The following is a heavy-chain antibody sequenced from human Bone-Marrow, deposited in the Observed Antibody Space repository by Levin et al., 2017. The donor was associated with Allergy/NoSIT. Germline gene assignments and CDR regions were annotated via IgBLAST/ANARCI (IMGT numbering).Heavy chain of an antibody. Sequence: LSLTCAASGFTFSSYWMHWVRQAPGKGLVWVSRINSDGSSTSYADSVKGRFTISRDNAKNTLYLQMNSLRAEDTAVYYCAREYCSGGSCYSGEAFDIWGQGTMVTVSS. D-gene: IGHD2-15*01. CDR1: GFTFSSYW. CDR2: INSDGSST. J-gene: IGHJ3*02. CDR3: AREYCSGGSCYSGEAFDI. V-gene: IGHV3-74*01.